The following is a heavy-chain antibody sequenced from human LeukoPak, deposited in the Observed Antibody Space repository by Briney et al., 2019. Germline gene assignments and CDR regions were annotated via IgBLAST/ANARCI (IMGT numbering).Heavy chain of an antibody. CDR2: ISGSGGST. J-gene: IGHJ5*02. D-gene: IGHD2-15*01. Sequence: GGSLRLSCAASGFTFSSYAMSWVRQAPGKGLEWVSAISGSGGSTYYADSVKGRFTISRDNSKNTLYLQMNSLRAEDTAVYYCAKDLGGGYCSGGSCLMTNWFDPWGQGTLVTVSS. CDR1: GFTFSSYA. V-gene: IGHV3-23*01. CDR3: AKDLGGGYCSGGSCLMTNWFDP.